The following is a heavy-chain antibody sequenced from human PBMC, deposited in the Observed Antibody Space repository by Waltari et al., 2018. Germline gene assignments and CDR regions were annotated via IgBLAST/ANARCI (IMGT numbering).Heavy chain of an antibody. V-gene: IGHV4-59*01. J-gene: IGHJ3*02. Sequence: QVQLQESGPGLVKPSETLSLTCTVSGGSISSYYWSWIRQPPGKGLEWIGYIYYSGSTNYNPSLKSRVTISVDTSKNQFALKLSSVTAADTAVYYCAKDLGMTTVPSGAFDIWGQGTMVTVSS. CDR1: GGSISSYY. CDR2: IYYSGST. D-gene: IGHD4-17*01. CDR3: AKDLGMTTVPSGAFDI.